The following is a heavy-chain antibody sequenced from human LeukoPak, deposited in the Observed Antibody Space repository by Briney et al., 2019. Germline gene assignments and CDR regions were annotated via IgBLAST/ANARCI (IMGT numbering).Heavy chain of an antibody. CDR3: ASDDIGQNHHSAAGNPVAGFYY. V-gene: IGHV1-69*05. CDR2: LIPIFGTA. D-gene: IGHD6-19*01. Sequence: GASVKVSCKASGGTFSSYAISWVRQAPGQGLEWMGGLIPIFGTANYAQKFQGRVTITTDESTSTAYMELSSLRSEDTAVYYCASDDIGQNHHSAAGNPVAGFYYWGQGTLVTVSS. J-gene: IGHJ4*02. CDR1: GGTFSSYA.